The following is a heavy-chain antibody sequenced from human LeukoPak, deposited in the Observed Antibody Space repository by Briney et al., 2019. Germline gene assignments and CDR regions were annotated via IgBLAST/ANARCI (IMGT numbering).Heavy chain of an antibody. V-gene: IGHV3-74*01. J-gene: IGHJ5*02. Sequence: PGGSLRLSCAASGFTFSSYWMHWVRQAPGKGLVWVSRINSDGSSTSYADSVKGRFTISRDNAKNTLYLQMNSLRAEDTAVYYCARDAAYYGSGSYNWFDPWGQGTLVTVSS. CDR2: INSDGSST. D-gene: IGHD3-10*01. CDR1: GFTFSSYW. CDR3: ARDAAYYGSGSYNWFDP.